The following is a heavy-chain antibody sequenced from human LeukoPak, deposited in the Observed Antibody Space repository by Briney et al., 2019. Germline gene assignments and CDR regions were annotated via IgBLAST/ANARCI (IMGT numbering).Heavy chain of an antibody. Sequence: ASETLSLTCTVSGGSISTYFWSWIRQPPGKGLEWIGYIYYSGSTNYNPSLKSRVTISVDTSKNQFSLKLGSVTAADTAVYYCARQPITMVRGVIVRVWYFDLWGRGTLVTVSS. V-gene: IGHV4-59*08. D-gene: IGHD3-10*01. J-gene: IGHJ2*01. CDR3: ARQPITMVRGVIVRVWYFDL. CDR2: IYYSGST. CDR1: GGSISTYF.